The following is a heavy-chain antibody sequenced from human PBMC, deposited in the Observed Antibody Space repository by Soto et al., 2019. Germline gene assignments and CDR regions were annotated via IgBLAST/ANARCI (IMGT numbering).Heavy chain of an antibody. D-gene: IGHD2-2*01. V-gene: IGHV1-69*01. CDR3: ARGYCSSTSCLYYYYYGMDV. CDR2: IIPIFGTA. J-gene: IGHJ6*02. Sequence: QVQLVQSGAEVKKPGSSVKVSCKASGGTFSSYAISWVRQAPGQGLEWMGGIIPIFGTAIYAQKFQGRVTITADESTSTAYMELSSLRSEDTAVYYCARGYCSSTSCLYYYYYGMDVWGQGTTVTVSS. CDR1: GGTFSSYA.